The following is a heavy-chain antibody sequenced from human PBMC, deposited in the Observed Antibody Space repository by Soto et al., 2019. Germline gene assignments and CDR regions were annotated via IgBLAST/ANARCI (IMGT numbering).Heavy chain of an antibody. CDR3: ARGGSGDDGSGYYQGHV. D-gene: IGHD3-22*01. Sequence: QVQLVQSGAEVKKPGSSVKVSCKSSGGTFSNYGFSWVRQAPGQGLECMGVIVPIFGAEHPQKVQGRVTITADESTHTVVMELRRLRSEDTAVYYCARGGSGDDGSGYYQGHVWGQGTTVTVS. J-gene: IGHJ6*02. CDR1: GGTFSNYG. V-gene: IGHV1-69*12. CDR2: IVPIFGA.